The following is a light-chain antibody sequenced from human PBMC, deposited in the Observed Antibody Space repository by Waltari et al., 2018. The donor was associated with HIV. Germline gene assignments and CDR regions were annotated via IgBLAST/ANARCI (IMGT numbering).Light chain of an antibody. Sequence: NFMLTQPHSASGCSGKTVTISCSRCSGSIGSNFVQWFQQTPAAAPPTRTFEDDQRPPWVRDRISGSNDSASNPASLASSGLKTEDEADYYCRSYGSRSQRVFSGGTKLTVL. CDR1: SGSIGSNF. V-gene: IGLV6-57*03. CDR2: EDD. CDR3: RSYGSRSQRV. J-gene: IGLJ3*02.